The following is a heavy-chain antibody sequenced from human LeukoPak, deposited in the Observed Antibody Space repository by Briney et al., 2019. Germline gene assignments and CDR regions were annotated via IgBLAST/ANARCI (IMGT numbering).Heavy chain of an antibody. CDR2: INPNSGGT. J-gene: IGHJ4*02. D-gene: IGHD3-3*01. CDR3: ARASIFGVVPKRLDY. V-gene: IGHV1-2*02. Sequence: ASVKVSCKASGYTFSGYYMHLVRQAPGQGLEWMGWINPNSGGTNYAQKFQGRVTMTRDTSISTAYMELSRLRYDDTAVYYCARASIFGVVPKRLDYWGQGTLVTVSS. CDR1: GYTFSGYY.